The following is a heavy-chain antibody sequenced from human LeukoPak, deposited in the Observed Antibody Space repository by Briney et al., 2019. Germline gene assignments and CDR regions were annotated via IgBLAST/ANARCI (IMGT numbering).Heavy chain of an antibody. J-gene: IGHJ4*02. D-gene: IGHD3-3*01. V-gene: IGHV3-33*08. CDR2: IWYDGSNK. CDR3: ARDLEIGSSSYYFDY. CDR1: GFTFSSYG. Sequence: GGSLRLSCAASGFTFSSYGMTWVRQAPGKGLEWVAVIWYDGSNKYYADSVRGRFTISRDNFKNTLYLQMNSLRAEDTAVYYCARDLEIGSSSYYFDYWGQGTLVTVSS.